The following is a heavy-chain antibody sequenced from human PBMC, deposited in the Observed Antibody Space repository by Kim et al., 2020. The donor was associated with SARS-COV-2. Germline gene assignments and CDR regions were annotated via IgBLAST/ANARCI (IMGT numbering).Heavy chain of an antibody. D-gene: IGHD5-18*01. CDR1: GGSISSSSYY. CDR2: IYYSGST. J-gene: IGHJ4*02. Sequence: PETLSLTCTVSGGSISSSSYYWGWIRQPPGKGLEWIGSIYYSGSTYYNPSLKSRVTISVDTSKNQFSLKLSSVTAADTAVYYCAVTAMVTLGFDYWGQGTLVTVSS. V-gene: IGHV4-39*01. CDR3: AVTAMVTLGFDY.